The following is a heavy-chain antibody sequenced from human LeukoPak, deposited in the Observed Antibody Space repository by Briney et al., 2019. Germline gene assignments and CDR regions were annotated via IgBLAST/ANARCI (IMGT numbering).Heavy chain of an antibody. Sequence: SETLSLTCAVYGGSISSYYWSWIRQPPGKGLEWIGYIYYSGSTNYNPSLKSRVTISVDTSKNQFSLKLSSVTAADTAVYYCATTYSSGWALDYWGQGTLVTVSS. D-gene: IGHD6-19*01. J-gene: IGHJ4*02. V-gene: IGHV4-59*01. CDR2: IYYSGST. CDR3: ATTYSSGWALDY. CDR1: GGSISSYY.